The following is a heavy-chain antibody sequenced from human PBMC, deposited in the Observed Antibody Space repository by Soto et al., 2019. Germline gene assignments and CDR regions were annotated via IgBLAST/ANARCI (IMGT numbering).Heavy chain of an antibody. Sequence: ASVKVSCKASGYTFTSYGISWVRQAPGQGLEWMGWISDYNGNTNYAQKLQGRVTMTTDTSTSTAYMELRSLRSDDTAVYYCARDLDGYDFWSGSYYYGRDVGGQGTTVTVSS. V-gene: IGHV1-18*01. CDR1: GYTFTSYG. D-gene: IGHD3-3*01. CDR2: ISDYNGNT. CDR3: ARDLDGYDFWSGSYYYGRDV. J-gene: IGHJ6*02.